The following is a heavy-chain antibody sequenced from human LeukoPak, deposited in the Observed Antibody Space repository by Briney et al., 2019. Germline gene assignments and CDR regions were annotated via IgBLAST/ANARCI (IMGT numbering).Heavy chain of an antibody. CDR3: ARDPDTAMVSGYFDY. J-gene: IGHJ4*02. Sequence: GGSLRLSCAASGLTFRSYWMSWVRQAPGKGLEWVANIKEDGSEKYYVDSVKGRFTISRDNAKNSLYLQMNSLRAEDTAMYYCARDPDTAMVSGYFDYWGQGTLVTVSS. D-gene: IGHD5-18*01. CDR2: IKEDGSEK. V-gene: IGHV3-7*01. CDR1: GLTFRSYW.